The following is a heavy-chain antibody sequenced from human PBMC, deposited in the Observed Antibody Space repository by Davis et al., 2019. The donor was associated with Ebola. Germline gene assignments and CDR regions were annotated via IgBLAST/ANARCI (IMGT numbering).Heavy chain of an antibody. V-gene: IGHV3-53*01. J-gene: IGHJ4*02. D-gene: IGHD2-15*01. CDR1: GFTVSSNY. CDR3: ARGIVVVGFDY. CDR2: IYSGGST. Sequence: PGGSLRLSYAASGFTVSSNYMSWVRQAPGKGLEWVSVIYSGGSTYYADSVKGRFTISRDNSKNTLYLQMNSLRAEDTAVYYCARGIVVVGFDYWGQGTLVTVSS.